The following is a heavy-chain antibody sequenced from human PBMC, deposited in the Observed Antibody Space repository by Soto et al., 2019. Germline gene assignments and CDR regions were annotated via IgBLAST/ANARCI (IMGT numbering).Heavy chain of an antibody. D-gene: IGHD2-21*02. CDR2: INHSGST. CDR1: GGSFSGYY. CDR3: ARRDFYCGGDCYLFRY. V-gene: IGHV4-34*01. Sequence: QVQLQQWGAGLLKPSETLSLTCAVYGGSFSGYYWSWIRQPPGKRLEWIGEINHSGSTNYNPSLKSRVTISVDTSKNQFSLKLSSVTAAETAVYYCARRDFYCGGDCYLFRYWGQGTLVTVSS. J-gene: IGHJ4*02.